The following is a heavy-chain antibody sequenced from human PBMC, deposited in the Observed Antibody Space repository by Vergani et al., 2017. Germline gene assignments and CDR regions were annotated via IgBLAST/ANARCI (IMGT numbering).Heavy chain of an antibody. CDR2: ISSDGSNK. Sequence: QVQLVESGGGVVQPGRSLRLSCAASGFTFSSYAMHWVRQAPGKGLEWVAVISSDGSNKYYADSVKGRFTISRDNSKNALYLLMNGLRAEDTAVSYCARGHIVVVPAAMNVDAFEIWGRGTMVAVSS. J-gene: IGHJ3*02. CDR1: GFTFSSYA. V-gene: IGHV3-30-3*01. D-gene: IGHD2-2*01. CDR3: ARGHIVVVPAAMNVDAFEI.